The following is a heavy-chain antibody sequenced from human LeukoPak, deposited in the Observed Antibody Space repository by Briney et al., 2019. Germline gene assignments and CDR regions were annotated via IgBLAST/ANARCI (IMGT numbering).Heavy chain of an antibody. Sequence: GGSLRLSCAASGFTFDDYAMHWVRQAPGKGLEWVSGISWNSGSIGYADPVKGRFTISRDNAKNSLYLQMNSLRAEDMALYYCAKGFPVPTITGGAFDIWGQGTMVTVSS. CDR1: GFTFDDYA. CDR3: AKGFPVPTITGGAFDI. CDR2: ISWNSGSI. J-gene: IGHJ3*02. D-gene: IGHD5-12*01. V-gene: IGHV3-9*03.